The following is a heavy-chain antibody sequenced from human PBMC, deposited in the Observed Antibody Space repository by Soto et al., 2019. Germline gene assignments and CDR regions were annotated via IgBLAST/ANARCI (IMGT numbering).Heavy chain of an antibody. CDR2: IYDSGST. CDR1: GGSISSYY. CDR3: AAPPRY. Sequence: SETLSLSCTASGGSISSYYWSWIRQPPGKGLEWIGYIYDSGSTNYNPSLKSRVTISVDTSKNQFSLKLTSVTAVYTAVYYCAAPPRYRGQRTPVTGSS. J-gene: IGHJ4*02. V-gene: IGHV4-59*01. D-gene: IGHD6-6*01.